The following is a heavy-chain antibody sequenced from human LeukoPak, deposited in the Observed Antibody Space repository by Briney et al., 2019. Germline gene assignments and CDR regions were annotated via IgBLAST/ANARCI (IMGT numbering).Heavy chain of an antibody. CDR1: GYTFTDYA. J-gene: IGHJ4*02. CDR2: INTGKGNT. D-gene: IGHD6-6*01. CDR3: ARTAARRFDY. V-gene: IGHV1-3*04. Sequence: DSVKVSCRASGYTFTDYAMHWVRQAPGERLEWMGWINTGKGNTKYSQKFQGRVTMTRDTSTSTVYMELSSLRSDDTAVYYCARTAARRFDYWGQGTLVTVSS.